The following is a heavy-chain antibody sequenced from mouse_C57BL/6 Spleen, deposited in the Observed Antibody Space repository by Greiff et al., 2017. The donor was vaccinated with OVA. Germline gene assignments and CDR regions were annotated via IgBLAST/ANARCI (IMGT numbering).Heavy chain of an antibody. V-gene: IGHV7-3*01. CDR2: IRNKANGYTT. CDR1: GFTFTDYY. J-gene: IGHJ3*01. CDR3: AREEDGPWFAY. D-gene: IGHD3-1*01. Sequence: EVQLVESGGGLVQPGGSLSLSCAASGFTFTDYYMSWVRQPPGKALEWLGFIRNKANGYTTEYSASVKGRFTISRDNSQCILYLQMNALRAEDSATYSCAREEDGPWFAYWGQGTLVTVSA.